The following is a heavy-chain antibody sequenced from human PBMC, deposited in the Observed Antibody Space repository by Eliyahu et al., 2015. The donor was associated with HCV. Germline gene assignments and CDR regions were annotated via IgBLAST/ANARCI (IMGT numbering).Heavy chain of an antibody. Sequence: QVQLVESGGGVVQPGXSLRLSCAASGFTFXSYAXHWVRQAPGKGLEWVAVIWYDGSNKYYADSVKGRFTISRDNAKNTLDLQMNSVRAEDTAVYYCARGPRMGWADVLNTVLGVLEYWGQGTLVTVSS. D-gene: IGHD3-16*01. CDR1: GFTFXSYA. J-gene: IGHJ4*02. CDR2: IWYDGSNK. V-gene: IGHV3-33*01. CDR3: ARGPRMGWADVLNTVLGVLEY.